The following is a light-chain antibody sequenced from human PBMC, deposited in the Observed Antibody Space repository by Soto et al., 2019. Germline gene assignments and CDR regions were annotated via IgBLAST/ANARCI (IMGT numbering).Light chain of an antibody. CDR3: QQYNNWPFT. V-gene: IGKV3-15*01. Sequence: EIMMTQSPVTLCVSPGDRATLSCRASQSVNSNLAWYQQTPGQAPRLLSYGASTRATGIPASFIGNGSGTEFTLTASSLKPEDFEVYYCQQYNNWPFTFGPGTKVDIK. J-gene: IGKJ3*01. CDR1: QSVNSN. CDR2: GAS.